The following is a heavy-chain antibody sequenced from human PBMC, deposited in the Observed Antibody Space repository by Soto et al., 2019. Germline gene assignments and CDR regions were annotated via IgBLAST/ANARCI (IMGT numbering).Heavy chain of an antibody. V-gene: IGHV3-53*01. CDR1: GLTISGKKY. J-gene: IGHJ3*01. CDR2: LYDVDGS. Sequence: DVQMVESGGGLIQPGESLRLSCAAFGLTISGKKYVAWVRQAPGKGLEWVSGLYDVDGSFYADSVRGRFTTSSDSSKTTVYLQMNDLRPDDTAVYYCTNWHESEHAYDVWGQGTTVTVSS. CDR3: TNWHESEHAYDV.